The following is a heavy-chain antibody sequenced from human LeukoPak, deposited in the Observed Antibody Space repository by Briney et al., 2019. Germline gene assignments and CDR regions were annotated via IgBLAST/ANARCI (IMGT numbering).Heavy chain of an antibody. D-gene: IGHD6-13*01. V-gene: IGHV3-30-3*01. Sequence: GGSLRLSCAASGFTFSSYAMHWVRQAPGKGLEWVAVISYDGSNKYYADSVKGRFTISRDNSKNTLYLQMNSLRAEDTAVYYCARSIGYGYGMDVWGQGTTVTVSS. CDR2: ISYDGSNK. CDR1: GFTFSSYA. J-gene: IGHJ6*02. CDR3: ARSIGYGYGMDV.